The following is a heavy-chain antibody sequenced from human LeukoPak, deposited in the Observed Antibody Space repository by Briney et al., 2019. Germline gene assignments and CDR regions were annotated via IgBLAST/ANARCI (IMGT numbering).Heavy chain of an antibody. CDR3: ARVDPYVTIFGVVQIDY. Sequence: ASVKVSCKASGYTFTSYGISWVRQAPGQGLEWMGWISAYNGNTNYAQKLQGRVTMTTDTSTSTAYVELRSLRSDDTAVYYCARVDPYVTIFGVVQIDYWGQGTLVTVSS. J-gene: IGHJ4*02. CDR2: ISAYNGNT. D-gene: IGHD3-3*01. V-gene: IGHV1-18*01. CDR1: GYTFTSYG.